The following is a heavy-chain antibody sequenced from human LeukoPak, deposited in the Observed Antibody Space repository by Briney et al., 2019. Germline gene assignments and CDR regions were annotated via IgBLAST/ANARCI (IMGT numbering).Heavy chain of an antibody. D-gene: IGHD3-9*01. J-gene: IGHJ4*02. CDR2: ISGSGGST. CDR3: AKDHDILKH. V-gene: IGHV3-23*01. CDR1: GFTFRSYA. Sequence: PGGSLRLSCAASGFTFRSYAMSWVRQAPGKGLEWVSAISGSGGSTYYADSVKGRFIISRDNSKNTLYLQMNSLRAEDTAVYYYAKDHDILKHWGQGTLVTVSS.